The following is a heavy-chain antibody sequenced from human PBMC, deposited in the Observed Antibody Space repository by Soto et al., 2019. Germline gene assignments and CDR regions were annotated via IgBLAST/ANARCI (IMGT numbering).Heavy chain of an antibody. J-gene: IGHJ6*02. Sequence: GGSLRLSCTASGFTSGDYAMSWFRQAPGKGLEWVGFIRSKAYGGTTEYAASVKGRFTISRDDSKSIAYLQMNSLKTEDTAVYYCTRGPYCSGGSCYSPFLYYYYGMDVWGQGTTVTVSS. V-gene: IGHV3-49*03. D-gene: IGHD2-15*01. CDR3: TRGPYCSGGSCYSPFLYYYYGMDV. CDR2: IRSKAYGGTT. CDR1: GFTSGDYA.